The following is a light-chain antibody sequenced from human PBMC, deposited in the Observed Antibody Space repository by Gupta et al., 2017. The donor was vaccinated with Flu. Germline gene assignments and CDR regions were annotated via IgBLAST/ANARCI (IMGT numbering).Light chain of an antibody. V-gene: IGLV3-21*02. Sequence: SSVLTQPPSVSVAPGQTARITCEGTNIGSKSVHWYQPKPDQAPVLVVYDDNDRPSGIPERFSGSNSGNTATLTISRVAAGEEADYYCQVGETASDSRLLFGGGTKVTVL. CDR2: DDN. CDR3: QVGETASDSRLL. J-gene: IGLJ2*01. CDR1: NIGSKS.